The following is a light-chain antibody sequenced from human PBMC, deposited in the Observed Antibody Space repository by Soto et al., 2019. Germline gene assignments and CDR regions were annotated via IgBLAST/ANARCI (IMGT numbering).Light chain of an antibody. CDR2: EVT. CDR1: SGDVGGYDY. CDR3: SSHTSGSTRV. Sequence: QSALTQPASVSGSLGQSIAISCTGTSGDVGGYDYVSWYQQHPDKAPKLMIYEVTKRPSWVSNRFSGSKSGNTASLTISGLQPEDEADYYCSSHTSGSTRVFGSGTKLTVL. V-gene: IGLV2-14*01. J-gene: IGLJ1*01.